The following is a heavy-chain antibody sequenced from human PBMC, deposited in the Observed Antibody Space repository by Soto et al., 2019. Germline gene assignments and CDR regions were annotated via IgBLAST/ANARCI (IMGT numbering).Heavy chain of an antibody. V-gene: IGHV1-18*01. J-gene: IGHJ6*02. Sequence: QVQLVQSGAEVKKPGASVKVSCKASGYTFTSNGITWVRQAPGQGLEWLGWINGYNGNTNYAQKLQGSVTMTTATFTSTAYMELRSLRSDDTAVYYCARMEDVPYSYYGMDIWCQGTTVTVSS. D-gene: IGHD2-21*01. CDR3: ARMEDVPYSYYGMDI. CDR2: INGYNGNT. CDR1: GYTFTSNG.